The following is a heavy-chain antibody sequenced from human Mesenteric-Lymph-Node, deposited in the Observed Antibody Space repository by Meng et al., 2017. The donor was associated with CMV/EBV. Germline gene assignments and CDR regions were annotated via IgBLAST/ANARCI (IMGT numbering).Heavy chain of an antibody. CDR3: AGPSVDTPMAY. V-gene: IGHV3-21*04. D-gene: IGHD5-18*01. J-gene: IGHJ4*02. Sequence: GESLKISCAASGLTFSSYGMSWVRQAPGKGLEWVSSITSSGTYIYYADSVKGRFTISRDNAKNSLYLQMDSLRAEDTAVYYCAGPSVDTPMAYWGQGTLVTVSS. CDR2: ITSSGTYI. CDR1: GLTFSSYG.